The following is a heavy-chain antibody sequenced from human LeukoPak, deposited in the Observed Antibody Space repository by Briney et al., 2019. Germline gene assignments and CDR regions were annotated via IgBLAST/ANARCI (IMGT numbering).Heavy chain of an antibody. Sequence: SETLSLTCTVSGFSISSGYFWVWIRQPPGKGLEWIGNIYHTGSTYYNPSLKSRLTILVDTSKSQFSLKLSSVTAADTAVFYCARLTGYGAFDIWGQGTMVTVSS. CDR2: IYHTGST. CDR1: GFSISSGYF. V-gene: IGHV4-38-2*02. J-gene: IGHJ3*02. D-gene: IGHD2-15*01. CDR3: ARLTGYGAFDI.